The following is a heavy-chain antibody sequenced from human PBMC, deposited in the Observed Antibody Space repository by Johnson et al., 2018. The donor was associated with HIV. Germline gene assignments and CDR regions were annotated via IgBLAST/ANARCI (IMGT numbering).Heavy chain of an antibody. V-gene: IGHV3-13*01. CDR3: ARDDDYSKVSAFDI. Sequence: VQLVESGGGVVQPGRSLRLSCAASGFTFSSYDMHWVRQATGKGLEWVSAIGTAGDTYYPGSVKGRFTISRENAKSSLYLQMNSLRAEDTAVYYCARDDDYSKVSAFDIWCQGTMVTVSS. D-gene: IGHD4-11*01. CDR1: GFTFSSYD. CDR2: IGTAGDT. J-gene: IGHJ3*02.